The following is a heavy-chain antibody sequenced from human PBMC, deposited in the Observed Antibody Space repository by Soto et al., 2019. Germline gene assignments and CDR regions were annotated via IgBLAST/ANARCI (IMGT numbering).Heavy chain of an antibody. CDR2: ISAYNGNT. D-gene: IGHD6-13*01. CDR3: ARGEAAAGNYGMDV. Sequence: ASVKVSCKASGYTFTSYGISWVRQAPGQGLEWMGWISAYNGNTNYAQKLQGRVTMTTDTSTSTAYMGLRSLRSDDTAVYYCARGEAAAGNYGMDVWGQGTTVTVSS. CDR1: GYTFTSYG. V-gene: IGHV1-18*01. J-gene: IGHJ6*02.